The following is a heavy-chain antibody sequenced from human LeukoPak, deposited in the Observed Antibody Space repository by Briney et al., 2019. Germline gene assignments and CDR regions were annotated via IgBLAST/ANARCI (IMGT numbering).Heavy chain of an antibody. CDR3: AYAPYYGSGSYCCWFDP. Sequence: GASVKVSCKASGYTFTSYGISWVRHAPGQGLEWMGWISAYNGNTNYAQKLQGRVTMTPDTSTSTAYMELRSLRSDDTAVYYCAYAPYYGSGSYCCWFDPWGQGTLVTVSS. J-gene: IGHJ5*02. D-gene: IGHD3-10*01. CDR2: ISAYNGNT. CDR1: GYTFTSYG. V-gene: IGHV1-18*01.